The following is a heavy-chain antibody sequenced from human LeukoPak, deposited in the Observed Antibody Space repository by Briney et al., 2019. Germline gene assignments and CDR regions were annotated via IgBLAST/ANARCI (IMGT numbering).Heavy chain of an antibody. CDR2: ISGTSDYI. J-gene: IGHJ5*02. D-gene: IGHD3-16*01. V-gene: IGHV3-21*01. Sequence: PGGSLRLSCAASGFTFSSYSMNWVRQAPAKGLEWVSSISGTSDYIYYADSVKGRFTISRDNAKNSLYLQMNSLRAEDTALYYCARSLYDYSGPNWFDPWGQGTLVTVSS. CDR3: ARSLYDYSGPNWFDP. CDR1: GFTFSSYS.